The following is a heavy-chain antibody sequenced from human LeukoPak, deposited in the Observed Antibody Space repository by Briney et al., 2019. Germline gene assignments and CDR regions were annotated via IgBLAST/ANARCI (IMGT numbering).Heavy chain of an antibody. V-gene: IGHV1-2*02. CDR3: ARVVVTAMPYFDY. J-gene: IGHJ4*02. CDR2: INPNSGGT. CDR1: GYTFTGYY. D-gene: IGHD2-21*02. Sequence: ASVKVSCKASGYTFTGYYMHWVRQAPGQGLEWMGWINPNSGGTNYAQKFQGRVTMTRDTSISTAYMELSSLRSEDTAVYYCARVVVTAMPYFDYWGQGTLVTVSS.